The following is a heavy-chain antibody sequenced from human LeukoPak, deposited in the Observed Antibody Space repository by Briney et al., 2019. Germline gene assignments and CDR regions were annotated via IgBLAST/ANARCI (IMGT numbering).Heavy chain of an antibody. CDR3: ARGVSRGYSYGRYYMDV. CDR1: GGSISSYY. Sequence: SETLSLTCTVSGGSISSYYWSWIRQPPGKGLEWIGYIYYSGSTNYNPSLKSRVTISVDTSKNQFSLKLSSVTAADTAVYYCARGVSRGYSYGRYYMDVWGKGTTVTVSS. J-gene: IGHJ6*03. V-gene: IGHV4-59*01. D-gene: IGHD5-18*01. CDR2: IYYSGST.